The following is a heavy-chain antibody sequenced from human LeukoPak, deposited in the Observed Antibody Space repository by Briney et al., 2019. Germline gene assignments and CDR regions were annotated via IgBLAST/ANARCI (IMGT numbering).Heavy chain of an antibody. CDR2: VPKDGNTK. J-gene: IGHJ3*02. CDR1: GFTFSTYA. V-gene: IGHV3-30*04. D-gene: IGHD3-10*01. CDR3: ARGIQPPKYYGSGSDTFDI. Sequence: GRSLRLSCVASGFTFSTYAIHWVRKAPGKGLEWVAVVPKDGNTKYYADSVKGRFTISRDNSKNTLYLQMNSLRAEDTSVYYCARGIQPPKYYGSGSDTFDIWGQGTMVTVSS.